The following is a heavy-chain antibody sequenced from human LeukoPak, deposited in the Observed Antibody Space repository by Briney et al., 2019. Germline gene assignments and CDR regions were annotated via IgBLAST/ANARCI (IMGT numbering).Heavy chain of an antibody. CDR2: ISYDGSNK. D-gene: IGHD4-23*01. CDR1: GFTFSSYA. V-gene: IGHV3-30-3*01. CDR3: ARNSYFDY. Sequence: GGSLRLSCAASGFTFSSYAMHWVRQAPGKGLEWVAVISYDGSNKYYADSVKGRFTISRDNSKNTLYLQMNSLRAEDTAVYYCARNSYFDYWGQGTLVTVSS. J-gene: IGHJ4*02.